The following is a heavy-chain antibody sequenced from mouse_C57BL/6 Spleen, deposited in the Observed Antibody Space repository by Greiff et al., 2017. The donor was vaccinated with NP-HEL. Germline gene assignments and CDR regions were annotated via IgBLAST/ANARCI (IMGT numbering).Heavy chain of an antibody. CDR1: GYAFSSSW. Sequence: VQLQQSGPELVKPGASVKISCKASGYAFSSSWMNWVKQRPGKGLEWIGRIYPGDGDTNYNGKFKGKATLTADKSSSTAYMQLSSLTSEDSAVYFCLIPYYYGSSRYFDVWGTGTTVTVSS. J-gene: IGHJ1*03. V-gene: IGHV1-82*01. D-gene: IGHD1-1*01. CDR3: LIPYYYGSSRYFDV. CDR2: IYPGDGDT.